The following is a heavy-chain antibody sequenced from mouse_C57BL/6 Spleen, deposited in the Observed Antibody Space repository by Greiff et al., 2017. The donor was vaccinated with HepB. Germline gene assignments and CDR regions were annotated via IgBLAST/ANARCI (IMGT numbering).Heavy chain of an antibody. J-gene: IGHJ2*01. CDR2: IDPSDSYT. CDR3: ARDWDRVFDY. CDR1: GYTFTSYW. Sequence: QVQLQQPGAELVRPGTSVKLSCKASGYTFTSYWMHWVEQRPGQGLEWIGVIDPSDSYTNYNQKFKGKATLTVDTSSSTAYMQLSSLTSEDSAVYYCARDWDRVFDYWGQGTTLTVSS. V-gene: IGHV1-59*01. D-gene: IGHD4-1*01.